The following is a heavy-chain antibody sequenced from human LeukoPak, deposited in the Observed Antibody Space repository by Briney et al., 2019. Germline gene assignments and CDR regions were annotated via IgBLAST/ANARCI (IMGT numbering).Heavy chain of an antibody. V-gene: IGHV3-21*04. CDR3: AKVMITFGGVIGRGAFDI. D-gene: IGHD3-16*02. Sequence: KSGGSLRLSCAASGFTFSSYSMNWVRQAPGKGLEWVSSISSSSSYIYYADSVKGRFTISRDNSKNTLYLQMNSLRAEDTAVYYCAKVMITFGGVIGRGAFDIWGQGTMITVSS. J-gene: IGHJ3*02. CDR1: GFTFSSYS. CDR2: ISSSSSYI.